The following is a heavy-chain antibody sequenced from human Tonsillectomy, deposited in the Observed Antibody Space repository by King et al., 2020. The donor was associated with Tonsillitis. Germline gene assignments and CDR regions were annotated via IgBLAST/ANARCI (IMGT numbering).Heavy chain of an antibody. J-gene: IGHJ4*02. D-gene: IGHD6-13*01. CDR1: GGSFTDYY. V-gene: IGHV4-34*01. CDR2: INHSGST. Sequence: VQLQQWGAGLLKPSETLSLTCAVYGGSFTDYYWSWIRQPPGKGLEWIGEINHSGSTNYNPPLKSRVPISVDTSKNQFSLKLSSVSAADTAVYYCARVVREAAGTISFTDHWGQGTLVTVSS. CDR3: ARVVREAAGTISFTDH.